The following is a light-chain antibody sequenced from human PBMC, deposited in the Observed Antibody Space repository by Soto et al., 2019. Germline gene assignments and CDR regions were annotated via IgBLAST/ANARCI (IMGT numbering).Light chain of an antibody. Sequence: DIQMTQSPSSLSASVGDRVTITCRASQSISSYLNWYQQKPGKAPKLLIYAASSLQSGVPSRFSVSGSGTDFTLTISSLQPEDFATYYCQQSYSTPPQFTFGPGTKVDIK. V-gene: IGKV1-39*01. J-gene: IGKJ3*01. CDR1: QSISSY. CDR2: AAS. CDR3: QQSYSTPPQFT.